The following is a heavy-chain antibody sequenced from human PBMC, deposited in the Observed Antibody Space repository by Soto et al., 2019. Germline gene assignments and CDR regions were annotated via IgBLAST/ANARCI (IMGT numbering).Heavy chain of an antibody. V-gene: IGHV4-30-4*01. Sequence: SETLSLTCTVSGGSISSGDYYWSWICQPPGKGLEWIGYIYYSGTTNYNPSLKSRVTISVDKSKNQFSLKLSSVTAADSAVYYCARAGRGYWSSFSCDSRLYGVDVWGQGTTVTVSS. J-gene: IGHJ6*01. D-gene: IGHD2-15*01. CDR1: GGSISSGDYY. CDR3: ARAGRGYWSSFSCDSRLYGVDV. CDR2: IYYSGTT.